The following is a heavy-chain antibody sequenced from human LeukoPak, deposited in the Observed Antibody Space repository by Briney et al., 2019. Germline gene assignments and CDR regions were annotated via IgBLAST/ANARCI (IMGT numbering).Heavy chain of an antibody. D-gene: IGHD7-27*01. CDR2: INHSGTI. Sequence: PSETLSLTCAVYGASFSYDYWSWIRQAPGKGLEWIGEINHSGTITYNPSLKSRVTISAEKSKSQFSLRLTSVTAADTAVNYCAKGVWAPRFDSWGQGTLVTVSS. V-gene: IGHV4-34*01. J-gene: IGHJ5*01. CDR1: GASFSYDY. CDR3: AKGVWAPRFDS.